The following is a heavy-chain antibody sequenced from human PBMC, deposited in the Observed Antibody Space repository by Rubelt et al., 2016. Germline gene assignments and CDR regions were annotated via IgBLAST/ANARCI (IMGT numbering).Heavy chain of an antibody. J-gene: IGHJ4*02. CDR1: GGSFSAYY. Sequence: QVQLHQWGAGLLKPSETLSLTCVVSGGSFSAYYWSWIRQPPGKGLEWIGEINHSGSTTYNPSLKSRVTMSVDTSKNQFSPRRGPVSAADTAVYCCASWPVGYCSGGSGYSVDYWGQVTLVTVSS. CDR2: INHSGST. D-gene: IGHD2-15*01. CDR3: ASWPVGYCSGGSGYSVDY. V-gene: IGHV4-34*01.